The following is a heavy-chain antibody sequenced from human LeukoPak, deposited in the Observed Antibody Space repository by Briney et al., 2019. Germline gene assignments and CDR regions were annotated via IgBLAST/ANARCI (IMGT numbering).Heavy chain of an antibody. CDR2: IIPIFGTA. CDR1: GGTFSSYA. Sequence: GASVKVSCKASGGTFSSYAICWVRQAPGQGLEWMGGIIPIFGTANYAQKFQGRVTITADESTSTAYMELSSMRSEDTALYYCASSTSEKVFDYWGQGTLVTVSS. D-gene: IGHD2-2*01. J-gene: IGHJ4*02. CDR3: ASSTSEKVFDY. V-gene: IGHV1-69*13.